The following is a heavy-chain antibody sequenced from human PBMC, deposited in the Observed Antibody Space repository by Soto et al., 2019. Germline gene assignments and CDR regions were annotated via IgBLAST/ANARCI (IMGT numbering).Heavy chain of an antibody. V-gene: IGHV3-21*01. CDR3: AREKEDCSGGSCYGPEYFQH. D-gene: IGHD2-15*01. Sequence: GGSLRLSCAASGFTFSSYSMNWVRQAPGKGLEWVSSISSSSSYIYYADSVKGRFTISRDNAKNSLYLQMNSLRAEDTAVYYCAREKEDCSGGSCYGPEYFQHWGQGTLVTVSS. J-gene: IGHJ1*01. CDR2: ISSSSSYI. CDR1: GFTFSSYS.